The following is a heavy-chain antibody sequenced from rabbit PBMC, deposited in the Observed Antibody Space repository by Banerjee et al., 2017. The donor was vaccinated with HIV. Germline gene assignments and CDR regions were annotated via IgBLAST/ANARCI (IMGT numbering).Heavy chain of an antibody. D-gene: IGHD1-1*01. V-gene: IGHV1S40*01. J-gene: IGHJ3*01. CDR3: ARDLTGVIGWNFGL. Sequence: QSLEESGGDLVKPGASLALTCKASGFSFSGNTYMCWVRQAPGKGLEWSACIDVLSSGSTYYASWAKGRFTVSKTSSTTVTLQMTSLTAADTATYFCARDLTGVIGWNFGLWGQGTLVTVS. CDR2: IDVLSSGST. CDR1: GFSFSGNTY.